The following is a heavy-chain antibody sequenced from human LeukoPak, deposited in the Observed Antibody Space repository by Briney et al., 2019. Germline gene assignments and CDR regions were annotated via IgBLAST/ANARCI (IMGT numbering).Heavy chain of an antibody. CDR2: LSGSGSST. CDR3: ARGGYYDILTGYYRHYYYYMDV. V-gene: IGHV3-23*01. Sequence: GGSLTLSCAASGFTLNIFLMRWHGHAPEKGLEWVSDLSGSGSSTHYADSVKGRFTISRDNSKNTLYLQMNSMRAEDTAVYYCARGGYYDILTGYYRHYYYYMDVWGKGTTVTISS. J-gene: IGHJ6*03. D-gene: IGHD3-9*01. CDR1: GFTLNIFL.